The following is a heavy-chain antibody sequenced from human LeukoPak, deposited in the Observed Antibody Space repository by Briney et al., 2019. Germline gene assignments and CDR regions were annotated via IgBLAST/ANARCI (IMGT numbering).Heavy chain of an antibody. Sequence: GGSLRLSCAASGFTFRDYAMHWVRQAPGQGLDWVALISYEGSNKYYADSVKGRFTISRDNSKNTLYLQMNSLRAEDTAVYYCAKGRVRFGELSPFDYWGQGTLVTVSS. D-gene: IGHD3-10*01. CDR2: ISYEGSNK. CDR3: AKGRVRFGELSPFDY. V-gene: IGHV3-30-3*01. J-gene: IGHJ4*02. CDR1: GFTFRDYA.